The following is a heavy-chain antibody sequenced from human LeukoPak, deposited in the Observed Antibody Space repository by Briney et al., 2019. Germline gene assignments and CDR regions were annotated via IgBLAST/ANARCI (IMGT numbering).Heavy chain of an antibody. D-gene: IGHD3-22*01. Sequence: GGSLRLSCAASGFTSTNTWMTWVRQAPGKGLEWVSVIYSGGSTYYADSVKGRFTISRDNSKNTLSLQMNSLRAEDTALYYCARTVGYYYSVFDIWGQGTMVTVSS. J-gene: IGHJ3*02. CDR1: GFTSTNTW. CDR2: IYSGGST. CDR3: ARTVGYYYSVFDI. V-gene: IGHV3-53*01.